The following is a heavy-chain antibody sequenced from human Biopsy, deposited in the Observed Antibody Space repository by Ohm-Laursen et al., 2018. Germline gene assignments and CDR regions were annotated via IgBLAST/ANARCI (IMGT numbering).Heavy chain of an antibody. Sequence: PGTLSLTCVVYGGSFSGYYCSWIRQPPGKGLEWIGEINDSGRTNYNPSLRSRVTFSVDTSKNQFSLKLSSVTAADTAVYYCARGTNYYGSGRNRHWFDPWGQGTQVTVSS. J-gene: IGHJ5*02. V-gene: IGHV4-34*01. CDR1: GGSFSGYY. CDR3: ARGTNYYGSGRNRHWFDP. CDR2: INDSGRT. D-gene: IGHD3-10*01.